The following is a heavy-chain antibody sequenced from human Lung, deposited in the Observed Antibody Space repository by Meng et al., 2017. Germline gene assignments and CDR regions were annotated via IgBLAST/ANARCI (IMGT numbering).Heavy chain of an antibody. D-gene: IGHD6-25*01. CDR3: ARDEDISAAGKLFGDY. CDR1: GYNFPDYY. CDR2: INPKSGDT. Sequence: QGQRVQSGAEVKKPGASLKVSCKPSGYNFPDYYIHWVRRAPGQGLEWMGRINPKSGDTHYAQKFQARVTMTGDTSISTAYMELSGLRSDDTAMYYCARDEDISAAGKLFGDYWGQGTLVTVSS. J-gene: IGHJ4*02. V-gene: IGHV1-2*06.